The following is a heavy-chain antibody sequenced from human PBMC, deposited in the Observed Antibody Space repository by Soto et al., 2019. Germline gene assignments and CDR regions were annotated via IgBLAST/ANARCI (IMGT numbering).Heavy chain of an antibody. CDR2: MYYSGST. Sequence: QVQLQESGPGLVKPSETLSLSCSVSGGSISGHYWSWVRQTPGKGLEWIGYMYYSGSTNYNPSLKSRVTISVYTSKNHFSLRLTSVTAADTAVYYCARGPYYDLSWNYYYMDVWGKGTTVTFSS. J-gene: IGHJ6*03. V-gene: IGHV4-59*08. CDR1: GGSISGHY. D-gene: IGHD3-16*01. CDR3: ARGPYYDLSWNYYYMDV.